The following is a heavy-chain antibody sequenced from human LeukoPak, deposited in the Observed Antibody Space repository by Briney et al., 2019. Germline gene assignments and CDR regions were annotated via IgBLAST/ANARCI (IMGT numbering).Heavy chain of an antibody. V-gene: IGHV4-34*01. Sequence: PSETLSLTCAVYGGSFSGYYWSWIRQPPGKGLEWIGEINHSGSTNYNPSLKSRVTISVDTSKNQFSLKLTSVTAADTAVYYCARPHYGSGSLDSWGQGTLVTVSS. CDR2: INHSGST. CDR3: ARPHYGSGSLDS. J-gene: IGHJ4*02. CDR1: GGSFSGYY. D-gene: IGHD3-10*01.